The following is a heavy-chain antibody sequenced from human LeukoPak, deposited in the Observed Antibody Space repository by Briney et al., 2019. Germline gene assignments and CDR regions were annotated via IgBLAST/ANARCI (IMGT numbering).Heavy chain of an antibody. CDR3: ARDHPPGNYGSGSCPPYNWFDP. V-gene: IGHV3-30*02. CDR1: GFTFSSYG. J-gene: IGHJ5*02. Sequence: GGSLRLSCAASGFTFSSYGMHWVRQAPGKGLEWVAFIRYDGSNKYYADSVKGRFIISRDNSKNTLYLQMNSLRAEDTAVYYCARDHPPGNYGSGSCPPYNWFDPWGQGTLVTVSS. CDR2: IRYDGSNK. D-gene: IGHD3-10*01.